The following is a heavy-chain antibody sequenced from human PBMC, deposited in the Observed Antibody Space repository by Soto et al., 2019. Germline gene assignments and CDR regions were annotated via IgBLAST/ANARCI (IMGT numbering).Heavy chain of an antibody. V-gene: IGHV4-59*01. D-gene: IGHD3-22*01. Sequence: SETLSLTCTVSGGSISSYYWSWIRQPPGKGLEWIGYIYYSGSTNYNPSLKSRVAISVDTSKNQFSLKLSPVTAADTAVYYCARLRADSSGYYYDYNWFDPWGQGTLVTVSS. CDR2: IYYSGST. CDR1: GGSISSYY. J-gene: IGHJ5*02. CDR3: ARLRADSSGYYYDYNWFDP.